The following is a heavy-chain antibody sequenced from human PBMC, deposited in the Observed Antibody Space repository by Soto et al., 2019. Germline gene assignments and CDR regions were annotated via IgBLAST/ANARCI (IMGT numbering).Heavy chain of an antibody. CDR1: GFTVINHA. CDR2: ISGSGGTI. V-gene: IGHV3-23*01. Sequence: PRGSLRLSGPAAGFTVINHAMSWVRQAPGKGLEWVSTISGSGGTIYYADSVKGRFTISRDNSKNALWLQMNSLRAEDTALYYCAKGSGNIRPYGMDVWGQGTTVTVSS. J-gene: IGHJ6*02. CDR3: AKGSGNIRPYGMDV.